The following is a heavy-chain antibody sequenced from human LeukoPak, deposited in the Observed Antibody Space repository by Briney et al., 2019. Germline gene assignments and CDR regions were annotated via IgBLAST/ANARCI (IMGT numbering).Heavy chain of an antibody. CDR2: IYHSGST. J-gene: IGHJ5*02. Sequence: RASETLSLTCTVSGYSISSGNYWDWIRQPPGKGLEWIGSIYHSGSTYYNPSLKSRVTISVDTSKNQFSLKLSSVTAADTAVYYCARESGNYDFRFDPWGQGTLVTVSS. CDR1: GYSISSGNY. CDR3: ARESGNYDFRFDP. D-gene: IGHD3-3*01. V-gene: IGHV4-38-2*02.